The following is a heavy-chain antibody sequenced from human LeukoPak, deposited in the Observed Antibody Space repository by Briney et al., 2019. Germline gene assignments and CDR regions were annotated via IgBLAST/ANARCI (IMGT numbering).Heavy chain of an antibody. D-gene: IGHD3-10*01. J-gene: IGHJ3*02. CDR2: ISYDGSNK. CDR1: GFTFRSYA. V-gene: IGHV3-30-3*01. Sequence: PGGSLKLSCAASGFTFRSYAMHWVRQAPGKGLEWVAVISYDGSNKYYADSVKGRFTISRDNSKNTLYLQMNSLRAEDTAFYYCARGAYGSGSPDTFDIWGPGTMVTVSS. CDR3: ARGAYGSGSPDTFDI.